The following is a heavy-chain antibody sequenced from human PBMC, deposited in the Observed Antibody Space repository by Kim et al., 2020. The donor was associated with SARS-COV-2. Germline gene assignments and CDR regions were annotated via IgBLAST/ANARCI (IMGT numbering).Heavy chain of an antibody. CDR2: ISGSGDST. Sequence: GGSLRLSCAASGFTFYNYAMTWVRQAPGKGLYWVSTISGSGDSTDYADSVKGRFTVSRDNSQNTLYLQMNSLRAEDTAVYYCVKGRYSYGLFDYWGQGTLVTVSS. CDR3: VKGRYSYGLFDY. V-gene: IGHV3-23*01. CDR1: GFTFYNYA. J-gene: IGHJ4*02. D-gene: IGHD5-18*01.